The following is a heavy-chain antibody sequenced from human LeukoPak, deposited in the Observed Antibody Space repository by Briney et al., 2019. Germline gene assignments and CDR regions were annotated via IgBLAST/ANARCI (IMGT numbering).Heavy chain of an antibody. Sequence: PSETLSLTCTVSGGSISSYYWSWIRQPPGKGLEWIGYIYYSGSTNYNPSLKSRVTMSVDTSKNQFSLKLSSVTAADTAVYYCARERYSYGLRATFDYWGQGTLVTVSS. J-gene: IGHJ4*02. V-gene: IGHV4-59*01. CDR3: ARERYSYGLRATFDY. CDR1: GGSISSYY. D-gene: IGHD5-18*01. CDR2: IYYSGST.